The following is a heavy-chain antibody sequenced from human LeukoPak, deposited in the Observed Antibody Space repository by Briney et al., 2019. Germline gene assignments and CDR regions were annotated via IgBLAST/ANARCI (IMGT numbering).Heavy chain of an antibody. CDR1: GGSISNYY. CDR2: IYSSGTT. Sequence: SETLSLTCTVSGGSISNYYWSWIRQPAGKGLEWIGRIYSSGTTIYNPSLKSRVTMSVDTSKNQFPLKLSSVTAADTAVYFCASGSSGYDPWGQGTLVTVSS. CDR3: ASGSSGYDP. V-gene: IGHV4-4*07. D-gene: IGHD5-12*01. J-gene: IGHJ5*02.